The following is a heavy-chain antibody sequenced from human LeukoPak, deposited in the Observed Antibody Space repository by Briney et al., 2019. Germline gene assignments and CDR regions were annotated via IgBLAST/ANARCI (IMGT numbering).Heavy chain of an antibody. CDR1: GYTFTSYD. V-gene: IGHV1-8*01. D-gene: IGHD3-10*01. Sequence: ASVKVSCKASGYTFTSYDINWVRQATGQGLEWMGWMNPNSGKTGYAQKFQGRVTMTRNTSISTAYMELSSLRSEDTAVYYCARGVSYGSGSYYAYWGQGTLVTVSS. CDR2: MNPNSGKT. J-gene: IGHJ4*02. CDR3: ARGVSYGSGSYYAY.